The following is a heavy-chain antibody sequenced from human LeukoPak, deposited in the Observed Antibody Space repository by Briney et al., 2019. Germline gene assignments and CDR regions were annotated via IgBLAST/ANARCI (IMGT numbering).Heavy chain of an antibody. Sequence: PGGSLRLSCAASGFTFSSYGMHWVRQAPGKGLEWVAVISYDGSNKYYADSVKGRFTISRDNSKNTLYLQMNSLRAEDTAVYYCAKVANSPYSSSWYDGDWFDPWGQGTLVTVSS. CDR1: GFTFSSYG. CDR2: ISYDGSNK. J-gene: IGHJ5*02. CDR3: AKVANSPYSSSWYDGDWFDP. V-gene: IGHV3-30*18. D-gene: IGHD6-13*01.